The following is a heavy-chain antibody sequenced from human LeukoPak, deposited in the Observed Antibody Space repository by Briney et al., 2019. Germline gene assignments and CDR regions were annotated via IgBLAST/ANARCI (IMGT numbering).Heavy chain of an antibody. CDR3: ARDHSSSSPGDYYMDV. CDR2: INPSGGST. Sequence: ASVKVSCKASGYTFTSYYMHWVRQAPGQGLEWMGIINPSGGSTSYAQKFQGRVTMTRDMSTSTVYMELSSLRSEDTAVYYCARDHSSSSPGDYYMDVWGKGTTVTVSS. D-gene: IGHD6-6*01. J-gene: IGHJ6*03. V-gene: IGHV1-46*01. CDR1: GYTFTSYY.